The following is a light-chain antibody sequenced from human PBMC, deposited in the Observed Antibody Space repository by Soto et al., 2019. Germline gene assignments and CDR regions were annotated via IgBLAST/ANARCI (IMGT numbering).Light chain of an antibody. CDR1: SSDVGGYNY. V-gene: IGLV2-14*03. CDR2: DVS. CDR3: SSYTSSSTLSTYV. Sequence: QSVLTKPASVSGSPGQSITISCTGTSSDVGGYNYVSWYQHHPGKAPKLMIYDVSNRPSGVSNRFSGSKSGNTASLIISGLQAEDEADYYCSSYTSSSTLSTYVLGTGTKVTVL. J-gene: IGLJ1*01.